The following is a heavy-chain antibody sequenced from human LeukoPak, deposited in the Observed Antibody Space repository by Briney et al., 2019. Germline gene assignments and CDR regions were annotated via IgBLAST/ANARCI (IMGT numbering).Heavy chain of an antibody. CDR2: ISGSGGST. V-gene: IGHV3-23*01. D-gene: IGHD3-3*01. Sequence: GGSLRLSCAASGFTFSSYAMSWVRQAPGKGLEWVSAISGSGGSTYYADSVKGRFTISRDNAKNSLYLQMNSLRAEDTAVYYCARDSFTYYDFWSGSIWGQGTLVTVSS. J-gene: IGHJ4*02. CDR3: ARDSFTYYDFWSGSI. CDR1: GFTFSSYA.